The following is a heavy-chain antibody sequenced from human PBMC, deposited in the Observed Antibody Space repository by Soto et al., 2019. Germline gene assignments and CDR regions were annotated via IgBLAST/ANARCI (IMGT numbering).Heavy chain of an antibody. V-gene: IGHV1-69*06. CDR2: IIPIFGTA. Sequence: SVQVSCKASGGTFSSYAISWVRQPPGQGLEWMGGIIPIFGTANYAQKFQGRVTITADKSTSTAYMALSSLRSEDTGVYYCARGGIAVAGSYYYYYGMDVWGQGTTVTVSS. D-gene: IGHD6-19*01. J-gene: IGHJ6*02. CDR1: GGTFSSYA. CDR3: ARGGIAVAGSYYYYYGMDV.